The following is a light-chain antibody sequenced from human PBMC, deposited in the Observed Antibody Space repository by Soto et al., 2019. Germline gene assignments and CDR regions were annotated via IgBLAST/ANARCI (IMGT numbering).Light chain of an antibody. CDR2: EVS. V-gene: IGLV2-8*01. CDR1: RSGIGDSNY. CDR3: TSKAGSSRHVV. J-gene: IGLJ2*01. Sequence: QCALTQPPSASGSPGQSVTISCTGSRSGIGDSNYVFWYQQHPRKAPKLIISEVSNRPSGVPDRFSASKSGNTASLTISGLQAEDEADYYCTSKAGSSRHVVFGGGTKLTVL.